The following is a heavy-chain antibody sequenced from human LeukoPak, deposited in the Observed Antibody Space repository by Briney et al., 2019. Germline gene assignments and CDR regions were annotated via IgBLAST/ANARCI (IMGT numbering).Heavy chain of an antibody. D-gene: IGHD4-17*01. J-gene: IGHJ4*02. CDR3: ARAFSTTAFDS. CDR2: INSDGSST. CDR1: GFTFSSYW. Sequence: GGSLRLSCAASGFTFSSYWMHWVRQAPGKGLVWVSRINSDGSSTSYADSVKGRFTISRDNAKNTVYLQMNSLRAEDTAVYYCARAFSTTAFDSWGQGTLVTVSS. V-gene: IGHV3-74*01.